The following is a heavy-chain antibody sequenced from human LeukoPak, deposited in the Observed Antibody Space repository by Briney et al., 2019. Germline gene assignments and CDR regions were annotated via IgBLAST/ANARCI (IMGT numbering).Heavy chain of an antibody. J-gene: IGHJ4*02. CDR3: AKDTQTRVDTAMGDFDY. V-gene: IGHV3-9*01. CDR2: ISWNSGSI. D-gene: IGHD5-18*01. Sequence: PGGSLRLSCAASGFTFDDYAMHWVRQAPGKGLEWVSGISWNSGSIGYADSVKGRFTISRDNAKNSLYLQMNSLRAEDTALYYCAKDTQTRVDTAMGDFDYWGQGTLVTVSS. CDR1: GFTFDDYA.